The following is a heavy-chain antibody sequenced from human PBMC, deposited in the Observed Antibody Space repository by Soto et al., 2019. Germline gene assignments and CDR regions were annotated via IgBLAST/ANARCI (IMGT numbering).Heavy chain of an antibody. CDR2: LNPNTDKT. D-gene: IGHD6-13*01. CDR3: ARNGGSSWLNWFDP. CDR1: GYTFSNYD. Sequence: ASVKVSCKASGYTFSNYDINWVRQATGQGLEWMGWLNPNTDKTGSAQKFQGRVTMTTDTSTSTAYMELRSLRSDDAAVYYCARNGGSSWLNWFDPWGQGTLVTVSS. J-gene: IGHJ5*02. V-gene: IGHV1-8*01.